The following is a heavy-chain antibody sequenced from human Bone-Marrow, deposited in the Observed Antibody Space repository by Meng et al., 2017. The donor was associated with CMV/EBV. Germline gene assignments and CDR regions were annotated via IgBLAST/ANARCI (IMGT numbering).Heavy chain of an antibody. CDR3: ARGVRIVVVPAAPGGSWFDP. CDR2: IYYSGST. V-gene: IGHV4-59*12. Sequence: SETLSLTCTVSGGSISSYYWSWIRQPPGKGLEWIGYIYYSGSTNYNPSLKSRVTISVDTSKNQFSLKLSSVTAADTAVYYCARGVRIVVVPAAPGGSWFDPWGQGTLVTVSS. CDR1: GGSISSYY. J-gene: IGHJ5*02. D-gene: IGHD2-2*01.